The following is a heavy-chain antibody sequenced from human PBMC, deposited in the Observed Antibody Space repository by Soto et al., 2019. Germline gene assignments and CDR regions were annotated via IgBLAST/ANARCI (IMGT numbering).Heavy chain of an antibody. D-gene: IGHD3-9*01. Sequence: QVQLVQSGAEVKKPGSSVKVSCKASGGTFNNYGMGWVRPAAGQGLEWMGGIIPMIGRTNYAQTLQGRLTLTANGPRRTAYVELRSLRSDDTAVYYCACWHYDVLTGYSYDDWGQGTLVTVSS. CDR2: IIPMIGRT. J-gene: IGHJ4*02. CDR3: ACWHYDVLTGYSYDD. CDR1: GGTFNNYG. V-gene: IGHV1-69*01.